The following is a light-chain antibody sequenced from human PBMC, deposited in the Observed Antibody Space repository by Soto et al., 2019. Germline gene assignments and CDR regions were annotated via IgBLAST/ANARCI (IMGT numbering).Light chain of an antibody. V-gene: IGKV1-39*01. CDR2: AAS. J-gene: IGKJ3*01. CDR3: QQSYSTPFT. Sequence: DIQMTQSPSSLSASVGDIVTITCRASQSISSYLNWYQQKPGKAPKLLIYAASSLQSGVPSRFSGSGSGTDFTLTISSLQPEDFATYYCQQSYSTPFTFGPETKVDIK. CDR1: QSISSY.